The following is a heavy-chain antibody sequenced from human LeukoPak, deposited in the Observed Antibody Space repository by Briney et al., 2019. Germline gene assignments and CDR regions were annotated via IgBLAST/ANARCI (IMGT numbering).Heavy chain of an antibody. J-gene: IGHJ4*02. D-gene: IGHD3-22*01. CDR1: GFTFSSYS. V-gene: IGHV3-48*01. Sequence: GGSLRLSCAASGFTFSSYSMLWVRQAPGEGLEWVSYISSSSSTIYYADSVKGRFTISRDNAKNSLYLQMNTLRAEDTAVYYCARDRHKYNYDSGGYPPYWGQGTLVTVSS. CDR2: ISSSSSTI. CDR3: ARDRHKYNYDSGGYPPY.